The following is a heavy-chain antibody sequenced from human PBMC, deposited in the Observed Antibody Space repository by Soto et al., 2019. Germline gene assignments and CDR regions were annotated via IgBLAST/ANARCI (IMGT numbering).Heavy chain of an antibody. Sequence: GGSLRLSCGASGFSFSGYWMHWVRQAPGKGLVWVSRINGHGTTTTYADSVKGRFTISRDKAKNTLYLQMNSLRAEDTAVYYCARVGGSIFYWGLGTLVTVSS. CDR2: INGHGTTT. CDR1: GFSFSGYW. J-gene: IGHJ4*02. V-gene: IGHV3-74*01. CDR3: ARVGGSIFY. D-gene: IGHD3-3*02.